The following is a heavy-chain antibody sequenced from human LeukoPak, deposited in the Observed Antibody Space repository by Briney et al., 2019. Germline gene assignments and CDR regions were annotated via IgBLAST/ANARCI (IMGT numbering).Heavy chain of an antibody. CDR2: IYPGDSDT. Sequence: GESLKISCRGSGYSFATHWIGWVRQMPGKGLEWMGIIYPGDSDTRYSPSFQGQVTISADKSISTAYLQWSSLKASDTAMYYCARLYSGYVLSWFDPWGQGTLVTVSS. CDR3: ARLYSGYVLSWFDP. D-gene: IGHD5-12*01. J-gene: IGHJ5*02. CDR1: GYSFATHW. V-gene: IGHV5-51*01.